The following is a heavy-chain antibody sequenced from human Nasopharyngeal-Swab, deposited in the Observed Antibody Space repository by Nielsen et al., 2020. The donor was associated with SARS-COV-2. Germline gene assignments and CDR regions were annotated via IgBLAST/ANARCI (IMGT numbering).Heavy chain of an antibody. CDR3: ARHVSAIHYYYYGMDV. V-gene: IGHV1-69*13. Sequence: SVKVSCKASGGTFSSYAISWVRRAPGQGLEWMGGIIPIFGTANYAQKFQGRVTITADESTSTAYMELSSLRSEDTAVYYCARHVSAIHYYYYGMDVWGQGTTVTVSS. CDR1: GGTFSSYA. D-gene: IGHD5/OR15-5a*01. CDR2: IIPIFGTA. J-gene: IGHJ6*02.